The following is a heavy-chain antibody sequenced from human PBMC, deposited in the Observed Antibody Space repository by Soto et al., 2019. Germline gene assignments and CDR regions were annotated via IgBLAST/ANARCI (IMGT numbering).Heavy chain of an antibody. J-gene: IGHJ4*02. Sequence: ASVKVSCKASVGTFSSYAISWVRQAPGQGLEWMGGIIPIFGTANYAQKFQGIVTITADESTSTAYMELSSLRSEDTAVYYCARAPRLYYDYVWGSYPSPPSFDYWGQGTLVTVSS. V-gene: IGHV1-69*13. D-gene: IGHD3-16*02. CDR3: ARAPRLYYDYVWGSYPSPPSFDY. CDR2: IIPIFGTA. CDR1: VGTFSSYA.